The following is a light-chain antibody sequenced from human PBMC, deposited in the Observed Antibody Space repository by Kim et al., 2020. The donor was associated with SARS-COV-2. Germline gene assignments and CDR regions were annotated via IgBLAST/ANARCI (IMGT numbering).Light chain of an antibody. CDR1: QRVSSY. CDR2: DAS. V-gene: IGKV3-11*01. CDR3: QHRANWPLT. Sequence: LSPGERAPLSCRASQRVSSYLAWYQQTPGQAPRLLIYDASNRATGIPARFSGSGSGTDFTLTITSLEPEDFAVYYCQHRANWPLTFGGGTKVDIK. J-gene: IGKJ4*01.